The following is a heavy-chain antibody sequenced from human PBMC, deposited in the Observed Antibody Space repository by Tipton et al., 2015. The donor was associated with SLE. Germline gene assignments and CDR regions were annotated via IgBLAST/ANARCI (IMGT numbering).Heavy chain of an antibody. CDR1: GGLINSAY. D-gene: IGHD4-11*01. CDR3: ARYTVGTMEDP. V-gene: IGHV4-4*07. J-gene: IGHJ5*02. CDR2: IFSSGNT. Sequence: TLSLTCSVSGGLINSAYWSWIRQSAGKGLEWVGHIFSSGNTNYNPSLKSRVTMSLDKSKSHFSLWLTSVTAADTAVYYCARYTVGTMEDPWGQGILVTVSS.